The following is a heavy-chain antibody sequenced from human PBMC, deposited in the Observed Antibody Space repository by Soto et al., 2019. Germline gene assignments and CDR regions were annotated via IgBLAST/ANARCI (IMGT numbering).Heavy chain of an antibody. Sequence: QVQLVESGGGVVQPGRSLRLSCAASGFTFSSYGMHWVRQAPGKGLEWVAVISYDGSNKYYADSVKGRFTISRDNSKNTLYLQMNSLIAEDTAVYYCAKASMTTVITWGWFDPWGQGTLGPVSS. CDR1: GFTFSSYG. D-gene: IGHD4-4*01. V-gene: IGHV3-30*18. CDR3: AKASMTTVITWGWFDP. CDR2: ISYDGSNK. J-gene: IGHJ5*02.